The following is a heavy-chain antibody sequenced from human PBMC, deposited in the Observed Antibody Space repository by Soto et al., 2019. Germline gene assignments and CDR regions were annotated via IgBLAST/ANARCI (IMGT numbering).Heavy chain of an antibody. J-gene: IGHJ4*02. V-gene: IGHV3-23*01. CDR1: GFTFSSYG. CDR2: SSATGSGR. Sequence: GGSLRLSCAASGFTFSSYGMTWVRQAPGKGLEWVSFSSATGSGRYYADSVKGRFTISRDNSKNTLYLQMSSLRADDTAVYYCAKDSRAGGNYGFYSDFWGQGAPVPVYS. CDR3: AKDSRAGGNYGFYSDF. D-gene: IGHD1-7*01.